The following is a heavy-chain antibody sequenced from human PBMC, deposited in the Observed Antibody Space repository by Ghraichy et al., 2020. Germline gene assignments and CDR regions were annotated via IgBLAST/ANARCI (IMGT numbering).Heavy chain of an antibody. CDR1: GGSISSYY. CDR3: ARHEGYCSGGSCSSFDY. CDR2: IYYSGST. V-gene: IGHV4-59*08. D-gene: IGHD2-15*01. J-gene: IGHJ4*02. Sequence: SQTLSITCTVSGGSISSYYWSWIRQPPGKGLEWIGYIYYSGSTNYNPSLKSRVTISVDTSKNQFSLKLSSVTAADTAVYYCARHEGYCSGGSCSSFDYWGQGTLVTVSS.